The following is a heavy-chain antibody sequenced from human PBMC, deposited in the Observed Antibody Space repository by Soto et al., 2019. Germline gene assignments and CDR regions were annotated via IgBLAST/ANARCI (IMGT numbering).Heavy chain of an antibody. CDR3: ARDQRDGYNYYYYYGMDV. CDR1: GFTFSSYA. Sequence: GGSLRLSCAASGFTFSSYAMHWVRQAPGKGLEWVAVISYDGSNKYYADSVKGRFTISRENSKNTLYLQMNSLRAEDTAVYYCARDQRDGYNYYYYYGMDVWGQGTTVTVSS. CDR2: ISYDGSNK. J-gene: IGHJ6*02. D-gene: IGHD5-12*01. V-gene: IGHV3-30-3*01.